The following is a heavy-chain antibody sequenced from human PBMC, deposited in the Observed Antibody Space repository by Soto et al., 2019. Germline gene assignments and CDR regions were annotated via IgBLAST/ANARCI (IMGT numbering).Heavy chain of an antibody. J-gene: IGHJ5*02. V-gene: IGHV4-39*01. CDR2: IYYSGST. Sequence: SETLSLSCTVSGCSIIGSIYYWGWIRQPPGKGLEWIGSIYYSGSTYYNPSLKSRVTISVDTSKDQFSLKLSSVTAADTAVYYCARSDIVVVPATFDPWGQGTLVTGSS. CDR1: GCSIIGSIYY. CDR3: ARSDIVVVPATFDP. D-gene: IGHD2-2*01.